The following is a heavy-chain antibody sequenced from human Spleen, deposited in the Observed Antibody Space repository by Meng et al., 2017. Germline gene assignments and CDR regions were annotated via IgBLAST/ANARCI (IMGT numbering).Heavy chain of an antibody. Sequence: QVRLQESGPGLVKPSGTLSLTCAVSGGSISSSNWWTWVRLPPGKGLEWIGEIYPSGSTNYNPSLKSRVTISVDKSKNQFSLKLSSVTAADTAVYYCAKVHSNSPYFDYWGQGTLVTVSS. D-gene: IGHD6-6*01. J-gene: IGHJ4*02. V-gene: IGHV4-4*02. CDR3: AKVHSNSPYFDY. CDR1: GGSISSSNW. CDR2: IYPSGST.